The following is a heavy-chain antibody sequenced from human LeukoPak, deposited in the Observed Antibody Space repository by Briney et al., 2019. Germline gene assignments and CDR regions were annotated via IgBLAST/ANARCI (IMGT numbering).Heavy chain of an antibody. D-gene: IGHD5-18*01. Sequence: GGSLRLSCAASGFTFSSYAMTWVRQAPGKGLEWVSGISGSGGTTYYADSVKCRFTISRDNSKNTLYLQMNSVRAEDTAVYYCANRGYVTYYFDCWGQGTLVTVSS. CDR2: ISGSGGTT. J-gene: IGHJ4*02. CDR1: GFTFSSYA. CDR3: ANRGYVTYYFDC. V-gene: IGHV3-23*01.